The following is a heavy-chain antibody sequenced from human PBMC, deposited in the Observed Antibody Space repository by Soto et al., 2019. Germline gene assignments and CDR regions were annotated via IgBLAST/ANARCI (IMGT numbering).Heavy chain of an antibody. CDR3: AGQYSRYCSSTSCLAFDY. CDR2: INHSGST. Sequence: QVQLQQWGAGLLKPSETLSLTCAVYGGSFSGYYWSWIRQPPGKGLEWIGEINHSGSTNYNPSLKSRVTISVDTSKNQFSLKLSSVTAADTAVYYCAGQYSRYCSSTSCLAFDYWGQGTLVTVSS. CDR1: GGSFSGYY. J-gene: IGHJ4*02. V-gene: IGHV4-34*01. D-gene: IGHD2-2*01.